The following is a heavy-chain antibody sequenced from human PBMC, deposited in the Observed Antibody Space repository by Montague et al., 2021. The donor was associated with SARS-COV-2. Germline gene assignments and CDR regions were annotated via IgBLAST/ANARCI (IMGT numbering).Heavy chain of an antibody. V-gene: IGHV4-4*07. J-gene: IGHJ4*02. D-gene: IGHD6-6*01. CDR3: ARTPTRPLSLDY. CDR1: GGSITGSS. CDR2: VTTNGTT. Sequence: SETLSLTCAVSGGSITGSSCSWVWLPARQGKERVGRVTTNGTTNYSPSPRITVTISISTYTNQFHLNLNSVTATDTAIYYCARTPTRPLSLDYWGQGTLVTVSS.